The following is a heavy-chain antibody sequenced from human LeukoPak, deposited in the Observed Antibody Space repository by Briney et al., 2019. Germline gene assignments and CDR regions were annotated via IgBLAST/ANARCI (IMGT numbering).Heavy chain of an antibody. V-gene: IGHV3-23*01. CDR3: ARVTRDYYNFWSGYLYYYYYYYMDV. Sequence: GGSLRLSCAVSGITLSNYGMTWVRHAPGKGLEWVAGISDTGGRTDYADSVKDRFTISRDNPKNTLYLQMNSLRAEDTAVYYCARVTRDYYNFWSGYLYYYYYYYMDVWGKGTTVTVSS. J-gene: IGHJ6*03. CDR2: ISDTGGRT. D-gene: IGHD3-3*01. CDR1: GITLSNYG.